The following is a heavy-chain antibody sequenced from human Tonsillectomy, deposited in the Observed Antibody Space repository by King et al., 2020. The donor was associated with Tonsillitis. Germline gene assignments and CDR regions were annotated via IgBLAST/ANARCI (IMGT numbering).Heavy chain of an antibody. J-gene: IGHJ4*02. D-gene: IGHD3-10*01. CDR2: IYYSGST. CDR1: GDSISSGDYY. CDR3: ATSMVRGVPYYYSDY. Sequence: QLQESGPGLVKPSQTLSLTCTVSGDSISSGDYYWRWIRQPPGKGLEWIGYIYYSGSTYYNPSLKSRVTISVDTSKNQVSLKVGSVTAADTAVYYCATSMVRGVPYYYSDYWGQGTLVTVSS. V-gene: IGHV4-30-4*01.